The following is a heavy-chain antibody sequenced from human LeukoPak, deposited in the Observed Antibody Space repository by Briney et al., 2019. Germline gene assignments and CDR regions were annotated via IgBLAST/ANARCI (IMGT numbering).Heavy chain of an antibody. CDR2: IYSTGNT. J-gene: IGHJ4*02. CDR3: ARDLWSTAAGIFDF. Sequence: SETLSLTCAVYGGSFSGYYWGWIRQPPGKGLEWMGSIYSTGNTHYNPSLESRLIISVDTSKNSFSLKLSSVTAADTAVYFCARDLWSTAAGIFDFWGQGALVTVSS. V-gene: IGHV4-34*01. CDR1: GGSFSGYY. D-gene: IGHD6-25*01.